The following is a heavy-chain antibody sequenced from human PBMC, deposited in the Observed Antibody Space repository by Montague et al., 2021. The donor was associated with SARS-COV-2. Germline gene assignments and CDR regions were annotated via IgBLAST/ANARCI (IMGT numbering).Heavy chain of an antibody. D-gene: IGHD2-15*01. J-gene: IGHJ6*02. CDR1: GGSISTYY. CDR2: MSDSGTA. CDR3: ARGSGCSGGSCYSEWDPCYRYGMDV. Sequence: SETLSLTCSVSGGSISTYYWSWIRQPPGKGLEWIGWMSDSGTAKYNPSLDSRVTIVIDKSKNQFSLKLSSVTAADTAVYYCARGSGCSGGSCYSEWDPCYRYGMDVWGQGTTVTVSS. V-gene: IGHV4-59*12.